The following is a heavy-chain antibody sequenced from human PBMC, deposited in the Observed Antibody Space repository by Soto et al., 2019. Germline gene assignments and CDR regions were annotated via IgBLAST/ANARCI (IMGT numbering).Heavy chain of an antibody. D-gene: IGHD2-15*01. V-gene: IGHV4-59*01. CDR1: GGSISSYY. CDR3: ARNCKGGSCYNNCFDP. J-gene: IGHJ5*02. CDR2: IYYSGST. Sequence: PSETLSLTCTVSGGSISSYYWSWIRQPPGKGLEWIGYIYYSGSTNYNPSLKSRVTISVDTSKNQFSLKLSSVTAADTAVYYCARNCKGGSCYNNCFDPWGQGTLVTVSS.